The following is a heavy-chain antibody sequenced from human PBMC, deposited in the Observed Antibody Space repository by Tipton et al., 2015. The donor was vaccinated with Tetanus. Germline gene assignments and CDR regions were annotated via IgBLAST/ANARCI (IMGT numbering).Heavy chain of an antibody. CDR2: ISGTSGSGGST. CDR3: AKPPPYGYNYWYFDY. Sequence: SLRLSCAASGFTFSSYAMSWVHQAPGKGLEWVSAISGTSGSGGSTYYADSVKGRFTISRDNSKNTLYLQMNSLRAEDTAVYYCAKPPPYGYNYWYFDYWGQGTLVTVSS. V-gene: IGHV3-23*01. CDR1: GFTFSSYA. J-gene: IGHJ4*02. D-gene: IGHD5-24*01.